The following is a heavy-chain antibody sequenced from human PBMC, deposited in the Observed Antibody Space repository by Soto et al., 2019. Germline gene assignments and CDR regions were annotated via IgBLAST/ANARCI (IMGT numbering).Heavy chain of an antibody. CDR2: ISGSGGST. CDR3: AKPSDTAMVLVWYFDL. CDR1: GFTFGTYA. J-gene: IGHJ2*01. V-gene: IGHV3-23*01. D-gene: IGHD5-18*01. Sequence: EVQLLESGGGLVQPGGSLRLSCAASGFTFGTYAMSWVRQAPGKGLEWVSAISGSGGSTYYADSVKGRFTISRDNSKNKLYLQRNSLRAEDTAVYYCAKPSDTAMVLVWYFDLWGRGTLVTVSS.